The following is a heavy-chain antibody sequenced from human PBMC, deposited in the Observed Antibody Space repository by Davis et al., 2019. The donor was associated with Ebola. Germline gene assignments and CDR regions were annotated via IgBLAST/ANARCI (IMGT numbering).Heavy chain of an antibody. CDR1: GGSISSGGYY. V-gene: IGHV4-31*03. Sequence: LRLSCTVSGGSISSGGYYWSWIRQHPGKGLEWIGYLYYSGSTYYNPSLKSRVTISVDTSKNHFSLNLSAVTAAATALYYCSRGSLRFLACLYYHAAFALWGQWTLVTVSS. CDR2: LYYSGST. J-gene: IGHJ3*01. CDR3: SRGSLRFLACLYYHAAFAL. D-gene: IGHD3-3*01.